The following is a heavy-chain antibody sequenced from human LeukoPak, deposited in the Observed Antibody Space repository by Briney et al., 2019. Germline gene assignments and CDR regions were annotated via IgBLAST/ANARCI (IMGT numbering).Heavy chain of an antibody. Sequence: SETLSLTCTVSGASMTNYYWSWIRKPPGKGLEWIGYIYYSGITNYNPSLTSRVSISVDMSKNQFSLKLTSVTAADTAVYYCARGRGYFDPFDPWGQGTLVTVSS. J-gene: IGHJ5*02. V-gene: IGHV4-59*01. CDR1: GASMTNYY. CDR2: IYYSGIT. D-gene: IGHD3-9*01. CDR3: ARGRGYFDPFDP.